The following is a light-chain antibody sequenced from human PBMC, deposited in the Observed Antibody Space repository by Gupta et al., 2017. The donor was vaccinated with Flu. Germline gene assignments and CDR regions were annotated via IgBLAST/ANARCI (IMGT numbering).Light chain of an antibody. CDR3: QQYNNWPPLT. V-gene: IGKV3-15*01. Sequence: EIMMTQSPAILSVSPGERVTLSCRASHSVSSNLAWYQQKPGQPPRLLIYGASTRAIGIPARFSGSGYGTEFTLTVNSRQSEDFGVYYCQQYNNWPPLTFGGGTKVEIK. CDR2: GAS. J-gene: IGKJ4*01. CDR1: HSVSSN.